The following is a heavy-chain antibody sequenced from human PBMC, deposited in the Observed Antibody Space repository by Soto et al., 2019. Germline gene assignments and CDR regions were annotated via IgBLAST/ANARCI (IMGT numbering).Heavy chain of an antibody. D-gene: IGHD2-2*02. CDR3: ARYLVVVPAAILDDYYYYMDV. Sequence: ASVKVSCKASGYAFSRYAINWIRQAPGQGLEWLGWINAGSGGTKYSQNFQGRFTISRDNSKNTLYLQMNSLRAEDTAVYYCARYLVVVPAAILDDYYYYMDVWGKGTTVTVSS. J-gene: IGHJ6*03. CDR2: INAGSGGT. V-gene: IGHV1-3*01. CDR1: GYAFSRYA.